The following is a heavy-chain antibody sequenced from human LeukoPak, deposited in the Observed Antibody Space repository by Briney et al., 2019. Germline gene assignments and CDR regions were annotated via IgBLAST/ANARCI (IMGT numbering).Heavy chain of an antibody. CDR2: VYYSGST. CDR3: ARNGYCSGSYCYGYYYYMDV. D-gene: IGHD2-15*01. J-gene: IGHJ6*03. V-gene: IGHV4-59*01. CDR1: GGSIGTYY. Sequence: SETLSLTCTVSGGSIGTYYWSWIRQPPGKGLEWIGYVYYSGSTNYHPSLKSRVTISVDTFKNQFSLTLSSVTAADTAVYYCARNGYCSGSYCYGYYYYMDVWGTGTTVSVSS.